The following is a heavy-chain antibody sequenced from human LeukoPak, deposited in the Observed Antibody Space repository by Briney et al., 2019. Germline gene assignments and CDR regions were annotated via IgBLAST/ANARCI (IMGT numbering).Heavy chain of an antibody. CDR1: GDSINSLDL. V-gene: IGHV4-4*02. CDR2: MYLSGTT. D-gene: IGHD3-22*01. J-gene: IGHJ4*02. CDR3: AGLVGRYSSGLYYYYFDY. Sequence: SETLSLTCTVSGDSINSLDLWSWVRQPPGKGLEGIGEMYLSGTTHSNPSVKSRVTISIDKSKNQFFLNLSSVTAADTAVYYCAGLVGRYSSGLYYYYFDYWGQGTLVTVSS.